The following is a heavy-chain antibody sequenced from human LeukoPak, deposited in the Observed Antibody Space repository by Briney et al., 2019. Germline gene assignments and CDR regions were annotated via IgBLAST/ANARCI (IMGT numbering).Heavy chain of an antibody. Sequence: PSETLSLTCTVSGGSISSYYWSWIRQPPGKGLEWIGYIYYSGSTNYNPSLKSRVPISVDTSKNQFSLKLSSVAAVDTAVYYCARDRLGAGWNDVWGQGTLVTVSS. V-gene: IGHV4-59*01. CDR1: GGSISSYY. CDR3: ARDRLGAGWNDV. CDR2: IYYSGST. J-gene: IGHJ4*02. D-gene: IGHD1-1*01.